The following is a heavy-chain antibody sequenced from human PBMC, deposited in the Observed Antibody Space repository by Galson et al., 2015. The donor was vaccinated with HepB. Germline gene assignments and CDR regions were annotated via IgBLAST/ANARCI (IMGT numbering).Heavy chain of an antibody. V-gene: IGHV3-74*01. Sequence: LRLSCAASGFSFSSYWIHWVRQAPGKGLVWVSRITSDGNSIDYADSVKGRFTLSRDNAKNTVYLQVNSLTAEDTALYYCARELVVVPGRNSDAFDIWGQGTTVTVSS. D-gene: IGHD2-2*01. CDR2: ITSDGNSI. CDR1: GFSFSSYW. CDR3: ARELVVVPGRNSDAFDI. J-gene: IGHJ3*02.